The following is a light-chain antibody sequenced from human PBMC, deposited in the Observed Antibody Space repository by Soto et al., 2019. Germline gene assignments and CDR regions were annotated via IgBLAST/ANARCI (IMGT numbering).Light chain of an antibody. Sequence: EIVMTQSPATLSVSPGETATLSCRASQSISSDLAWLQQKPGQSPRLLIFGASTRATGIPARFSGGGFGTEFTLTISSLQSEDFAVYYCQQYNNWPRTFGLGTKGDIK. CDR3: QQYNNWPRT. V-gene: IGKV3-15*01. J-gene: IGKJ1*01. CDR1: QSISSD. CDR2: GAS.